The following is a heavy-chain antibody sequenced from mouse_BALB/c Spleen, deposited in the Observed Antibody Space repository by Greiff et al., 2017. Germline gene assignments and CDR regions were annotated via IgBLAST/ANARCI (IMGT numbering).Heavy chain of an antibody. CDR3: ASTMITTGAWFAY. CDR1: GFTFSSFG. J-gene: IGHJ3*01. Sequence: EVMLVESGGGLVQPGGSRKLSCAASGFTFSSFGMHWVRQAPEKGLEWVAYISSGSSTIYYADTVKGRFTISRDNPKNTLFLQMTSLRSEDTAMYYCASTMITTGAWFAYWGQGTLVTVSA. V-gene: IGHV5-17*02. CDR2: ISSGSSTI. D-gene: IGHD2-4*01.